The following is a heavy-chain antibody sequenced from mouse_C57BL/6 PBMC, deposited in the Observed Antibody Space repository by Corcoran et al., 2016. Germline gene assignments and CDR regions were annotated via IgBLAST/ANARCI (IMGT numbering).Heavy chain of an antibody. CDR3: ARKPSTAQAFDY. V-gene: IGHV1-26*01. CDR2: INPNNGGT. J-gene: IGHJ2*01. Sequence: EVQLQQSGPELVKPGASVKISCKASGYTFTDYYMNWVKQSHGKSLEWIGDINPNNGGTSYNQKFKGKATLTVDKSSSTAYMELRSLTSEDSAVYYCARKPSTAQAFDYWGQGTTLTVSS. D-gene: IGHD3-2*02. CDR1: GYTFTDYY.